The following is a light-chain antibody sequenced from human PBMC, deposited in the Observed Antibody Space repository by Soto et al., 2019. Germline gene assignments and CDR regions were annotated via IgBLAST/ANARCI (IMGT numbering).Light chain of an antibody. CDR2: GAS. CDR1: QSVSSSY. J-gene: IGKJ3*01. Sequence: EIVLTQSPGTLSLSPGERATLPCRASQSVSSSYLAWYQQKPGQAPRLLIYGASSRATGIPDRFSGGGSGTDFTLTISRLEPEDFAVYYCQQYGTSPFTFGPGTKVDIK. CDR3: QQYGTSPFT. V-gene: IGKV3-20*01.